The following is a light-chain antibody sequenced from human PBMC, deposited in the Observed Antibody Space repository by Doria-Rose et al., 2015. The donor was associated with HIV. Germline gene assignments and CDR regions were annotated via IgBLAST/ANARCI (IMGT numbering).Light chain of an antibody. V-gene: IGKV3-15*01. J-gene: IGKJ2*01. CDR1: QGIGSD. Sequence: TQSPATLSASPGERATLSCRASQGIGSDLAWYQQKPGQAPRLLIYRASIRATGIPPRLTGRGSGTEFTLTISSLQSEDFAVYFCQQYSQWPPYTFGQGTKLEVK. CDR2: RAS. CDR3: QQYSQWPPYT.